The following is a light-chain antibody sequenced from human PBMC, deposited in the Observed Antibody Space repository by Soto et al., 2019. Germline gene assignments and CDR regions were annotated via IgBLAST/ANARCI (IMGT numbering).Light chain of an antibody. CDR3: QQYGSSGT. CDR2: HTS. V-gene: IGKV3-20*01. CDR1: QSVSSGY. Sequence: EIVLTQSPGTLSLSPGERGTLSCRASQSVSSGYLAWYQQRPGQAPRLLVYHTSNRATGIPDRFSGSGSGTDFTLTISRLEPEDFAVYYCQQYGSSGTFGQGTKVDI. J-gene: IGKJ1*01.